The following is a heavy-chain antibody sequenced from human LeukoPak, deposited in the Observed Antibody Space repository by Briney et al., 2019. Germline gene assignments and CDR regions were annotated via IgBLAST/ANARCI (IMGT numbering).Heavy chain of an antibody. Sequence: SETLSLTCAVYGGSFSGYYWSWIRQPPGKGLEWIGEINHSGSTNYNPSLKSRVTISVDTSKNQFSLKLSSVTAADTAVYYCAREHDYGDNYYHGMDVWGQGTTVTVSS. V-gene: IGHV4-34*01. CDR1: GGSFSGYY. CDR3: AREHDYGDNYYHGMDV. D-gene: IGHD4-17*01. CDR2: INHSGST. J-gene: IGHJ6*02.